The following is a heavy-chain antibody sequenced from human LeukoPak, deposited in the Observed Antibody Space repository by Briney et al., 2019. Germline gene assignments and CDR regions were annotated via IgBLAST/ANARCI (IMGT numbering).Heavy chain of an antibody. J-gene: IGHJ6*02. Sequence: ASVKVSCKASGYTFTSYYMHWVRQAPGQGLEWMGIINPSGGSTSYAQKFQGRVTMTRDTSTSTVYMELSSLRSEDTAVYSCATVGSGEDIVVVAAAIQEDGMDVWGQGTTVTVSS. V-gene: IGHV1-46*01. CDR3: ATVGSGEDIVVVAAAIQEDGMDV. D-gene: IGHD2-2*01. CDR2: INPSGGST. CDR1: GYTFTSYY.